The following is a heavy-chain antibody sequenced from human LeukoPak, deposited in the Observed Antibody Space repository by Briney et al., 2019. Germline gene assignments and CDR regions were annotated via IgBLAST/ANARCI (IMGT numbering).Heavy chain of an antibody. Sequence: PGGSLRLSCAASGFTFSSYAMHWVRQAPGKGLEWVAFISYDGSNKYYADSVKGRFTISRDNSKNTLYLQMNSLRAEDTAVYYCARDRTSSWSYYYYGMDVWGQGTTVTVSS. D-gene: IGHD6-13*01. CDR2: ISYDGSNK. CDR3: ARDRTSSWSYYYYGMDV. CDR1: GFTFSSYA. V-gene: IGHV3-30-3*01. J-gene: IGHJ6*02.